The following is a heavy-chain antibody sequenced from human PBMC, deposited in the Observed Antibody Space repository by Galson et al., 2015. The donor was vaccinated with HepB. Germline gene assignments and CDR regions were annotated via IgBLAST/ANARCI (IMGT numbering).Heavy chain of an antibody. CDR1: GFTVSLNY. Sequence: SLRLSCAVSGFTVSLNYMSWARQAPGKGLEWVSAISGAGTTNYADSVKGRFTVSRDNSISTVYLQMNSLRTEDTAFYYCVRLEVGGFRGGSESFDYWGRGTLVTVSS. CDR3: VRLEVGGFRGGSESFDY. V-gene: IGHV3-66*02. J-gene: IGHJ4*02. CDR2: ISGAGTT. D-gene: IGHD3-22*01.